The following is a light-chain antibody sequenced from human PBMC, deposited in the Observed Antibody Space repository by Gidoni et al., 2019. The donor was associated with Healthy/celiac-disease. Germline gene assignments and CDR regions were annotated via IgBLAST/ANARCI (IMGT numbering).Light chain of an antibody. CDR2: GAS. Sequence: EIVMTQSPATLSVSPGERATLSCRASQSVSSNLAWYQQKPGQAPRRLIYGASTRATGIPARFSGSGSGTEFTLTISSLQSEDFAVYYCQQYNNWPLLTFGPGTKVDIK. V-gene: IGKV3-15*01. J-gene: IGKJ3*01. CDR1: QSVSSN. CDR3: QQYNNWPLLT.